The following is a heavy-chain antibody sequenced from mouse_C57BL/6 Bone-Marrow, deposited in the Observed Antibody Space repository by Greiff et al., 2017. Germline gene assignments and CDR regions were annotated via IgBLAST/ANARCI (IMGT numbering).Heavy chain of an antibody. CDR1: GYTFTDYE. J-gene: IGHJ3*01. CDR2: MDPETGGT. CDR3: TRDNEGYYLWFAY. V-gene: IGHV1-15*01. D-gene: IGHD2-3*01. Sequence: QVHVKQSGAELVRPGASVTLSCKASGYTFTDYEMHWVKQTPVHGLEWIGAMDPETGGTAYNQKFKGKAILTADKSSSTAYMELRSLPSEDSAFYYLTRDNEGYYLWFAYWGQGTLVTVSA.